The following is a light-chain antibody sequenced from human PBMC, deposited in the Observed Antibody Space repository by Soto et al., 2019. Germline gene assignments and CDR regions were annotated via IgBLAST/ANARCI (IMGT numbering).Light chain of an antibody. Sequence: VQLPPSQSSLSAAVGDRVTITCQASHDISDYLNWYQHKPGEAPKLLIYDASKLEAGVPSRFSGSGSGTEFTLTISSLQPDDFATYYCQHYNSYSEAFGQGTKVDIK. CDR1: HDISDY. J-gene: IGKJ1*01. CDR2: DAS. CDR3: QHYNSYSEA. V-gene: IGKV1-33*01.